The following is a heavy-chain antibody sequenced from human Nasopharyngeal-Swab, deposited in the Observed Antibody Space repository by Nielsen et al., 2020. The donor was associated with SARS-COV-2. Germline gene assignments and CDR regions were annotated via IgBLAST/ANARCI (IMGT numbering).Heavy chain of an antibody. V-gene: IGHV4-39*07. J-gene: IGHJ4*02. D-gene: IGHD4/OR15-4a*01. Sequence: GSLRLSCTVSGGSINTSSYYWGWIRQPPGKGLAWIGSIYYSGNTYYNWSLKSRVTISIDTSKNQFSLKLRSVTAADTAVYYCARYGFNYGDPPFDYWGQGALVTVS. CDR2: IYYSGNT. CDR3: ARYGFNYGDPPFDY. CDR1: GGSINTSSYY.